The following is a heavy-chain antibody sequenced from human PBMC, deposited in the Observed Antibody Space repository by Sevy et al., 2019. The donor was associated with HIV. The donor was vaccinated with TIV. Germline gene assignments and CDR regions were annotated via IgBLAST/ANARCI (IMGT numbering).Heavy chain of an antibody. J-gene: IGHJ3*02. V-gene: IGHV3-15*01. D-gene: IGHD1-26*01. CDR2: IKSKTDGGTT. CDR3: TTGAIGWELLGAFDI. Sequence: GGSLRLSCAASGFTFSNAWMSWVRQAPGKGLEWVGRIKSKTDGGTTDYVAPVKGRFTISRDDSKNTLYLQMNSLKTEDTAVYYCTTGAIGWELLGAFDIWGQRTMVTVSS. CDR1: GFTFSNAW.